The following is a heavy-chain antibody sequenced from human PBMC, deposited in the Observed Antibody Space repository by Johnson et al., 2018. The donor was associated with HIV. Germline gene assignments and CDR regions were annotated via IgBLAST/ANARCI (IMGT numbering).Heavy chain of an antibody. V-gene: IGHV3-30*18. D-gene: IGHD3-3*01. CDR3: AKGYYDSSFGLDM. Sequence: KGLQWVALLSYDGNNKYYSDPVQGRFTISRDNSKNTLYLHMNNLTAEDTAVYHCAKGYYDSSFGLDMWGQGTMVIVSS. J-gene: IGHJ3*02. CDR2: LSYDGNNK.